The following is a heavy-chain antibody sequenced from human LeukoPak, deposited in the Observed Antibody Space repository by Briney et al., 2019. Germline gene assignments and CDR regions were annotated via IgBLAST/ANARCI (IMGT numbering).Heavy chain of an antibody. CDR3: ARSGGNDILTGYPLFDGYFDY. D-gene: IGHD3-9*01. CDR2: IYYSGST. J-gene: IGHJ4*02. Sequence: SETLSLTCTVSGGSISSYYWSWIRQPPGKGLEWIGYIYYSGSTNYNPSLKSRVTISVDTSKNQFSLKLSSVTAADTAVYYCARSGGNDILTGYPLFDGYFDYWGQGTLVTVSS. CDR1: GGSISSYY. V-gene: IGHV4-59*01.